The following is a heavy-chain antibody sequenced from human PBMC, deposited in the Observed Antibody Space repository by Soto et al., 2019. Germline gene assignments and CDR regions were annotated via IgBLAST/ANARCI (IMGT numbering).Heavy chain of an antibody. Sequence: GGPLRLSCAASGFTFNSYWMHWVRQAPGKGLVWVSRINPDGSATNYADSVKGRFTISTDNAKNTLYLQMNSLRAEDTAVFYCGRGGSDSPMAPGYWGQGTLVTVSS. J-gene: IGHJ4*02. CDR1: GFTFNSYW. CDR3: GRGGSDSPMAPGY. V-gene: IGHV3-74*01. D-gene: IGHD5-18*01. CDR2: INPDGSAT.